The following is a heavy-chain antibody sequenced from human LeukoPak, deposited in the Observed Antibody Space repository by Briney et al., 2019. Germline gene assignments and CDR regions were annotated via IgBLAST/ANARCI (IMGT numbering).Heavy chain of an antibody. V-gene: IGHV1-18*01. CDR3: ARGSSPYNWYFDL. J-gene: IGHJ2*01. CDR2: IGADSGDTHGDT. CDR1: GYRLRNHG. Sequence: ASVKVSCKASGYRLRNHGISWVRQAPGQELEWMGWIGADSGDTHGDTHYAEKLQGRVTMTTDTSTDTAYMDLKSLTSDDTAVYYCARGSSPYNWYFDLWGRGTLVTVSS. D-gene: IGHD4-11*01.